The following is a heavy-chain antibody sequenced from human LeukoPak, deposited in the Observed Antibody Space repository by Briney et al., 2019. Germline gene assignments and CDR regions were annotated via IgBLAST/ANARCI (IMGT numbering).Heavy chain of an antibody. Sequence: GGSLRLSCAASGFTFSSYSMNWVRQAPGKGLEWVSSISSSSSYIYYADSVKGRFTISRDNAKNSLYLQMNSLRAEDTAVYYCASGYDSSGYYDYWGQGTLVTVSS. V-gene: IGHV3-21*01. CDR2: ISSSSSYI. D-gene: IGHD3-22*01. CDR3: ASGYDSSGYYDY. J-gene: IGHJ4*02. CDR1: GFTFSSYS.